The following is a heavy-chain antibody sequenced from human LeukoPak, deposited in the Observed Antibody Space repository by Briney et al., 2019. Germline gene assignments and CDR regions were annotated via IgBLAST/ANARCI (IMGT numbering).Heavy chain of an antibody. D-gene: IGHD1-14*01. CDR3: ARDDNGY. Sequence: GGSLRLSCAASGFTFSSYAMSWVRQAPGKGLEWVAVISYDGSNKYYADSVKGRFTISRDNSKNTLYLQMNSLRAEDTAVYYCARDDNGYWGQGTLVTVSS. J-gene: IGHJ4*02. CDR1: GFTFSSYA. V-gene: IGHV3-30-3*01. CDR2: ISYDGSNK.